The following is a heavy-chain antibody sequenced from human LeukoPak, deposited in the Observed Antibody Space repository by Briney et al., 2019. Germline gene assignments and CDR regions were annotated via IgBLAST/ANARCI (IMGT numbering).Heavy chain of an antibody. CDR2: ISGSGGST. Sequence: GGSLRLACAASGFTFSSYAMSWVRQAPGKGLEWVSAISGSGGSTYYADSVKGRFTVSRDNSKNTLYLQMNSLRAEDTAVYYCAKFGGYDSSGYSFDYWGQGTLVTVSS. CDR1: GFTFSSYA. J-gene: IGHJ4*02. CDR3: AKFGGYDSSGYSFDY. V-gene: IGHV3-23*01. D-gene: IGHD3-22*01.